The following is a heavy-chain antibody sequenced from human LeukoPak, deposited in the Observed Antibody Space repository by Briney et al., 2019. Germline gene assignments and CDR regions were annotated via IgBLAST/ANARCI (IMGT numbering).Heavy chain of an antibody. CDR2: INHSGST. D-gene: IGHD3-10*01. CDR1: GGSFSGYY. Sequence: SETLSLTCAVYGGSFSGYYWSWIRQPPGKGLEWIGEINHSGSTTYNPSPKSRVTISVVTSTIQFSLKLSSVTAADTAVYYCARGVDYYGSGSYSYYYYYMDVWGKGTTVTVSS. CDR3: ARGVDYYGSGSYSYYYYYMDV. V-gene: IGHV4-34*01. J-gene: IGHJ6*03.